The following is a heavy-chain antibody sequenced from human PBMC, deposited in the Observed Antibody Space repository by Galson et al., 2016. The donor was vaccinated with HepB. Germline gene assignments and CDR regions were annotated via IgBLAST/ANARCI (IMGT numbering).Heavy chain of an antibody. CDR3: ARDQNYYDTNEYDY. J-gene: IGHJ4*02. D-gene: IGHD3-22*01. CDR2: ISYDGSNK. Sequence: SLRLSCAASGFTLSHYAMDWVRQAPGKGLEWVAFISYDGSNKYYADSVKGRFTVSRDNSKSTLYLQVNSLRAEDTAVYYCARDQNYYDTNEYDYWGQGTLVTVSS. CDR1: GFTLSHYA. V-gene: IGHV3-30-3*01.